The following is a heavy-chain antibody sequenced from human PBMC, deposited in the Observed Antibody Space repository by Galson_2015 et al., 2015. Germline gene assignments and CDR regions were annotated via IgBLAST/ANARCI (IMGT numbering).Heavy chain of an antibody. CDR1: GYTFTSYG. CDR2: ITAYNGNT. J-gene: IGHJ4*02. D-gene: IGHD5-12*01. Sequence: SVKVSCKASGYTFTSYGMSWVRQAPGQGLEWMGWITAYNGNTNYAQKLQGRVTMTTDASTSTAYMELRSMRSDDTAVYYCARDSALATGLGYYWGQGTLVTVSS. V-gene: IGHV1-18*01. CDR3: ARDSALATGLGYY.